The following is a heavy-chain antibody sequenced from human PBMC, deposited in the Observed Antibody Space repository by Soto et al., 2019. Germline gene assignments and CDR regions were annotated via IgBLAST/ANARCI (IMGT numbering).Heavy chain of an antibody. Sequence: KPXETLSISCPVSGGSISVNSYDWAWIRQPPGKGLEWMGNIYYSGSTYYNPSLKSRVTISVDTSKNQFSLKLSSVTAADKAVYYCARPPRVSFGELGFDYYYGMDVWGQGTTVTVYS. CDR2: IYYSGST. CDR3: ARPPRVSFGELGFDYYYGMDV. CDR1: GGSISVNSYD. V-gene: IGHV4-39*01. J-gene: IGHJ6*02. D-gene: IGHD3-10*01.